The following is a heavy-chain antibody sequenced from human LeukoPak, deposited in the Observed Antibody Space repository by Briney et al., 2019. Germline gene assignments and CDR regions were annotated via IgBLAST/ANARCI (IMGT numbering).Heavy chain of an antibody. J-gene: IGHJ5*02. D-gene: IGHD3-22*01. CDR2: ISSSSSYI. CDR3: ARDTYCYDSSGYQA. CDR1: GFTFSSYS. V-gene: IGHV3-21*01. Sequence: GGSLRLSCAASGFTFSSYSMNWVRQAPGKGLEWVSSISSSSSYIYYADSVKGRFTISRDNAKNSLYLQMNSLRAEDTAVYYCARDTYCYDSSGYQAWGQGTLVTVSS.